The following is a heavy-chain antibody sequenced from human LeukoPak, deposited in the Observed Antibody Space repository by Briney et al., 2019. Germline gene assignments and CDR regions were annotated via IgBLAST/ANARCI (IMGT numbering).Heavy chain of an antibody. J-gene: IGHJ4*02. CDR3: ARDGSWSYYFDY. V-gene: IGHV4-61*02. CDR1: GGSISSGSYY. CDR2: IYTSGST. Sequence: SETLSLTCTVSGGSISSGSYYWSWIRQPAGKGLEWIGRIYTSGSTNYNPSLKSRVTISVDTSKNQFSLKLSSVTAADTAVYYCARDGSWSYYFDYWGQGTLVTVSS. D-gene: IGHD6-13*01.